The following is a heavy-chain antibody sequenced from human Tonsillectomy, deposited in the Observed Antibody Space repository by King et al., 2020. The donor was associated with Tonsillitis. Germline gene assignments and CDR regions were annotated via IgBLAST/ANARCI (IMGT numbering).Heavy chain of an antibody. CDR2: ISRSSDYI. CDR1: GFTFSSYN. J-gene: IGHJ4*02. Sequence: VQLVESGGGLVKPGGSLRLSCAASGFTFSSYNMNWVRQAPGKGLEWVSSISRSSDYIYNEDSVKGRFTISRDNAKNSLSLQMNSLRAEDTGVYYCARDVSGHTTIFGVVTEYYFDYWGQGTLVTVSS. V-gene: IGHV3-21*01. D-gene: IGHD3-3*01. CDR3: ARDVSGHTTIFGVVTEYYFDY.